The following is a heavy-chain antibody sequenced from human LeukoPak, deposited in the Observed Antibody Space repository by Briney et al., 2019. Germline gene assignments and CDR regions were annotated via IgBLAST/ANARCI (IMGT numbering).Heavy chain of an antibody. CDR1: GFTFSYYG. J-gene: IGHJ5*01. CDR2: LSYDGSNK. V-gene: IGHV3-30*18. D-gene: IGHD7-27*01. Sequence: GGSLRLSCVASGFTFSYYGMHWVRQAPGKGLEWVAVLSYDGSNKYYADSVKGRFTISRDNSKNTLFLQMNSLRAEDTAVYYCTKGVLGRTQSVSAGLDSWGHGTLVTVSS. CDR3: TKGVLGRTQSVSAGLDS.